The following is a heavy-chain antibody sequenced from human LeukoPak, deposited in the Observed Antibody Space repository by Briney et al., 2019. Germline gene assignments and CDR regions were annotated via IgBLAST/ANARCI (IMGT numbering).Heavy chain of an antibody. J-gene: IGHJ5*02. CDR3: ARISAKEPWFDP. D-gene: IGHD3-16*02. CDR1: GGSISSYY. Sequence: PETLSPTCTVSGGSISSYYWSWIRQPAGKGLEWIGRIYTSGSTNYNPSLKSRVTMSVDTSKNQFSLKLSSVTAADTAVYYCARISAKEPWFDPGGQGTLVTVSS. CDR2: IYTSGST. V-gene: IGHV4-4*07.